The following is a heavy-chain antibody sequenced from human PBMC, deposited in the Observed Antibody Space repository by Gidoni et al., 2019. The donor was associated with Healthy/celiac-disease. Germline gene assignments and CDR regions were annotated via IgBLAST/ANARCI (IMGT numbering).Heavy chain of an antibody. CDR2: IYYSGST. V-gene: IGHV4-31*02. Sequence: GGSISSGGYYWSWIRQHPGKGMEWIGYIYYSGSTYYNPYLKSRVNISVDTSKNQFSLKLSSVTAADTAVYYCARGITGEDWYFDLWGRGTLVTVSS. CDR1: GGSISSGGYY. CDR3: ARGITGEDWYFDL. J-gene: IGHJ2*01. D-gene: IGHD1-20*01.